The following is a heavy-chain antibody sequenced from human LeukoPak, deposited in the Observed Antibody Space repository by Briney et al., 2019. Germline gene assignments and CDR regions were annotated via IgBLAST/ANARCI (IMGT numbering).Heavy chain of an antibody. Sequence: PGGSLRLSCAASGFTFSDYYMSWIRQAPGKGLEWVSYVSSSGATIYYADSVKGRFTISRDNSKNSLYLQMNSLRAEDTAVYYCARGVYDSSGFNWFDPWGQGTLVTVSS. CDR2: VSSSGATI. J-gene: IGHJ5*02. V-gene: IGHV3-11*01. D-gene: IGHD3-22*01. CDR3: ARGVYDSSGFNWFDP. CDR1: GFTFSDYY.